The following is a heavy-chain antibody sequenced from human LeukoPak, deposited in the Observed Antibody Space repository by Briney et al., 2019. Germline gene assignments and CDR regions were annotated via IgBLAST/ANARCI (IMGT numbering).Heavy chain of an antibody. V-gene: IGHV3-21*06. CDR2: IRSISHYI. CDR3: ARLDRADYSTSPVPYYNYYMNA. J-gene: IGHJ6*03. CDR1: GFTFSIYS. D-gene: IGHD6-13*01. Sequence: GGSMSLSCAVSGFTFSIYSVTWVSHPPGKGLEWVASIRSISHYIYYADSVGDRFTISRDNAQYLAYLKMNSLRAEDTAVYYCARLDRADYSTSPVPYYNYYMNAWDKGTTVIVSS.